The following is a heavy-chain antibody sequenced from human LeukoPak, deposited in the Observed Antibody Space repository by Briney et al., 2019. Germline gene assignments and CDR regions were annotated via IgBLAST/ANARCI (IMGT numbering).Heavy chain of an antibody. CDR3: ARDSSTYYYYYGMDV. CDR1: GFTFSSYS. J-gene: IGHJ6*02. D-gene: IGHD6-13*01. V-gene: IGHV3-21*01. Sequence: NPGGSLRLSCAASGFTFSSYSMNWVRQAPGKGLEWVSSISSSSSYIYYADSVKGRFTISRDNAKNSLYLQMNSLRAEDTAVYYCARDSSTYYYYYGMDVWGQGTTVTVSS. CDR2: ISSSSSYI.